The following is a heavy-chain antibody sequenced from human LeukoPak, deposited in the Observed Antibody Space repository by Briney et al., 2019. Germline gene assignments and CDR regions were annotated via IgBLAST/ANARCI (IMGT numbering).Heavy chain of an antibody. CDR2: ISGSGGST. CDR3: AKIFTYDSSGYPNTVDY. V-gene: IGHV3-23*01. J-gene: IGHJ4*02. CDR1: GFTFSSYA. D-gene: IGHD3-22*01. Sequence: GGSLRLSCAASGFTFSSYAMSWVRQAPGKGLEWVSAISGSGGSTYYADSVKGRFTISRDNSKNTLYLQMNSLRAEGRAVYYCAKIFTYDSSGYPNTVDYWGQGTLVTVSS.